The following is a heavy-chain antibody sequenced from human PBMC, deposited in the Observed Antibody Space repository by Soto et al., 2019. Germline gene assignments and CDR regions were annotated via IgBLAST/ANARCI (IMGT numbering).Heavy chain of an antibody. D-gene: IGHD5-12*01. Sequence: GGSLRLSCAASGFTVSSTYMSWFRQAPGKGLEWISIIYSGGSTFYAYSVKGRFTISRDNSKNTLYLQMNSLRAEDTAVYYCARGVPITPGTFDYRGQGTLVTVSS. CDR3: ARGVPITPGTFDY. CDR1: GFTVSSTY. J-gene: IGHJ4*02. CDR2: IYSGGST. V-gene: IGHV3-53*01.